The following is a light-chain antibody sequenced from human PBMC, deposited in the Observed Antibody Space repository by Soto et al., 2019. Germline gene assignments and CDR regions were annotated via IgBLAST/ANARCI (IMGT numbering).Light chain of an antibody. J-gene: IGLJ1*01. CDR2: EVS. CDR1: SRDVGGSNY. V-gene: IGLV2-14*01. Sequence: QSVLIQPASVSGSPGQSIAISCTGTSRDVGGSNYVSWYQHHPHRAPKLLIYEVSYRPSGVSSRFSGSKSGNTASLTISGLQAEDAADYYCSSYTSSNTTEVFGGGTKVTV. CDR3: SSYTSSNTTEV.